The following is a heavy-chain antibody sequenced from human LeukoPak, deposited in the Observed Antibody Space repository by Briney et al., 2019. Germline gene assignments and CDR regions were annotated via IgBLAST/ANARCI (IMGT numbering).Heavy chain of an antibody. CDR1: GFTFSSYT. CDR2: ISSSSSYI. J-gene: IGHJ4*02. V-gene: IGHV3-21*01. Sequence: GGSLRLSCAASGFTFSSYTMNWVRQAPGKGLEWVSSISSSSSYIYYADSVKGRFTISRDNAKNSLYLQMNSLRAEDTAVYYCASAWGGYCSSTSCYPFDYWGRGNLVTASS. CDR3: ASAWGGYCSSTSCYPFDY. D-gene: IGHD2-2*01.